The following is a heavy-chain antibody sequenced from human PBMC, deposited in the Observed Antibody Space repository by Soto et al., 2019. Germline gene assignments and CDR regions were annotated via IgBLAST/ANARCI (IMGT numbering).Heavy chain of an antibody. J-gene: IGHJ6*02. CDR3: SRGRPYGMDV. Sequence: EVQLVESGGGLVQPGGSLRVYCAASGFTFGSYWMNWVRQAPGNGLVWVSRSDSDGSSTTYADSVKGRFTTSRDNAKTELYLQMSSLRVEDTAVYYCSRGRPYGMDVWGQGTTVTVSS. CDR2: SDSDGSST. CDR1: GFTFGSYW. V-gene: IGHV3-74*01.